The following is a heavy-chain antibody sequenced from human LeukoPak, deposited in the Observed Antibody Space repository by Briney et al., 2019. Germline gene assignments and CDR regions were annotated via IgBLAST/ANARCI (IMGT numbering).Heavy chain of an antibody. CDR2: ISAYNGNT. V-gene: IGHV1-18*01. J-gene: IGHJ4*02. Sequence: ASVKVSCKASGYTFTSYGISWVRQAPGQGLEWMGWISAYNGNTNYAQKFQGRVTMTEDTSTDTAYMELSSLRSEDTAVYYCATAGFGEFFFDYWGQGTLVTVSS. CDR3: ATAGFGEFFFDY. CDR1: GYTFTSYG. D-gene: IGHD3-10*01.